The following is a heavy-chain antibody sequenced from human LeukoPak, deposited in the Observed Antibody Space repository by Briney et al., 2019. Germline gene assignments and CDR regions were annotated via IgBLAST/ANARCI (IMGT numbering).Heavy chain of an antibody. D-gene: IGHD3-10*01. CDR1: GFTVSTNF. V-gene: IGHV3-53*01. Sequence: GGSLRLSYAASGFTVSTNFMSWVRQAPGKGLEWRTFIYSGGETYYADSVKGRFTISRDNSKNTLYLQMNSLRAEDTAMYYCARDSLSYGSGFYYPRYFDSWGQGTLVTVSS. CDR2: IYSGGET. J-gene: IGHJ4*02. CDR3: ARDSLSYGSGFYYPRYFDS.